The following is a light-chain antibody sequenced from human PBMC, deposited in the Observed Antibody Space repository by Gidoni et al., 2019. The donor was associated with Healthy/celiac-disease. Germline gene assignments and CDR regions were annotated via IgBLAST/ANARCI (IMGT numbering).Light chain of an antibody. CDR2: GAS. J-gene: IGKJ4*01. V-gene: IGKV3-20*01. CDR1: QSVSSSY. CDR3: QQYGSSLLT. Sequence: EIVLTQSPGTLSWSPGERATLSCRASQSVSSSYLAWYQQKPGQAPRLLIYGASSRATGLPDRFSGSGSGTDFTLTISRLEPEDFAVYYCQQYGSSLLTFGGGTKVEIK.